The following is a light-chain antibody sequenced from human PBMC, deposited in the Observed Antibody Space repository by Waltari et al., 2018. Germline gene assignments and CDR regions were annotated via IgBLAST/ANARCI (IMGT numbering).Light chain of an antibody. J-gene: IGKJ2*01. CDR1: QSVSRN. V-gene: IGKV3-15*01. CDR2: GAS. CDR3: QQYDNWPPYT. Sequence: EIVMTQSPVTLSVSPGESATLSCRASQSVSRNLAWYQQKPGQAPRLLIFGASTRATGIPDRFSGNGSGTDFTLTISSLQSEDFAVYYCQQYDNWPPYTFGQGTKLEIK.